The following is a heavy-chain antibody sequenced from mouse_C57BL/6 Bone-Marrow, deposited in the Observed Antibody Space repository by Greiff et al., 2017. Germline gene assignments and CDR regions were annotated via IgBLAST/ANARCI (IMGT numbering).Heavy chain of an antibody. D-gene: IGHD2-4*01. CDR2: IHPNSGST. V-gene: IGHV1-64*01. J-gene: IGHJ3*01. CDR1: GYTFTSYW. CDR3: AVEGPYDYGFAY. Sequence: VQLQQPGAELVKPGASVKLSCKASGYTFTSYWMHWVKQRPGQGLEWIGMIHPNSGSTNYNEKFKSKATLTVDKSSSTAYMQLSSLTSEDSAVYYCAVEGPYDYGFAYWGQGTLVTVSA.